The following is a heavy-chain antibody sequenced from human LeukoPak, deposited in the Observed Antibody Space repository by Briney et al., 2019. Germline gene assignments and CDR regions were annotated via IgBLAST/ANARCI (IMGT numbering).Heavy chain of an antibody. V-gene: IGHV3-7*01. CDR3: GYTNNFYH. D-gene: IGHD3-16*02. Sequence: GGSLRLSCATSGFTFSSIWMSWVRQAPGQGLEWVANIKHDGSEEYYVDSVKGRFTISRDDGRNSVSLQMNSVRAEDTAVYYCGYTNNFYHWGQGTLVVVSS. J-gene: IGHJ4*02. CDR1: GFTFSSIW. CDR2: IKHDGSEE.